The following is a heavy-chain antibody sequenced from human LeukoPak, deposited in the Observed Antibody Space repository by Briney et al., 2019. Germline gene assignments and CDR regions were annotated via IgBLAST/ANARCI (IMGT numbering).Heavy chain of an antibody. CDR1: GFTFSNYA. Sequence: GGSLRLSCIVSGFTFSNYAMQWVRQAPGKGLEWVSYISRNSGTIYYADSVKGRITVSRDNGKNSLYLQMNGLRADDTALYYCAGTDSGMYSRRFDYWGQGTLVTVSS. CDR3: AGTDSGMYSRRFDY. D-gene: IGHD1-26*01. V-gene: IGHV3-48*01. CDR2: ISRNSGTI. J-gene: IGHJ4*02.